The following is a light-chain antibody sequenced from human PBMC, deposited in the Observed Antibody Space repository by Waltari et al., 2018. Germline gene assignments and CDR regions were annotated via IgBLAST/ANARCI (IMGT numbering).Light chain of an antibody. Sequence: EIVLTQSPSTLSVSSAERATLSCRASQRVGRGLAWYQQKTGQAPRLLSYGASTRAAGVPARFSGSGSGTEFTLTISSLQSEDFAVYFCQQYDNWPLTFGQGTKLEIK. CDR2: GAS. J-gene: IGKJ2*01. V-gene: IGKV3-15*01. CDR1: QRVGRG. CDR3: QQYDNWPLT.